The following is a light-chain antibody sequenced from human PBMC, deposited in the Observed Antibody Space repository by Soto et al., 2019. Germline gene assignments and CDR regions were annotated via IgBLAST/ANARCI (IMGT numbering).Light chain of an antibody. J-gene: IGKJ5*01. CDR2: GAS. V-gene: IGKV3-20*01. Sequence: EILLTQSPGTLSLSPGERATLSCRASQSVRSNLAWYQQKPGQAPRLLIYGASTRATGIPARFSGSGSGTDFNLTISRLEPEDFAVYYCQEHGSSPRTFGQGTRLEIK. CDR3: QEHGSSPRT. CDR1: QSVRSN.